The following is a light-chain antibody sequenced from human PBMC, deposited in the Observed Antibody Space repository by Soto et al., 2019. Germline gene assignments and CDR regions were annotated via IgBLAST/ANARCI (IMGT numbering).Light chain of an antibody. J-gene: IGLJ2*01. Sequence: QSVLTQPASVSGSPGQSITISCTGTNSDIGGFNYVSWYQQHPGKAPKLIIYEVSSGPSGISNRFSGSKSGSTASLTISGLQAEDEADYYCSSFSSSDTPVVFGGGTKVTVL. CDR2: EVS. CDR3: SSFSSSDTPVV. CDR1: NSDIGGFNY. V-gene: IGLV2-14*01.